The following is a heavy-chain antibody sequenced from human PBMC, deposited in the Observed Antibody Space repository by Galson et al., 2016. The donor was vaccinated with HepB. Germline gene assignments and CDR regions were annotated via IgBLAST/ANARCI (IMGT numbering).Heavy chain of an antibody. Sequence: SLRLSCAASGFSFDDYAMHWVRQVPGKGLQWVSVTTWNSYNIDYADSVKGRFTISRDNARNSPYLQLNSLRPEDTALYYCARDVGGTYSSWCDAWGQGTLVTLSS. CDR2: TTWNSYNI. CDR1: GFSFDDYA. D-gene: IGHD3-10*01. V-gene: IGHV3-9*01. CDR3: ARDVGGTYSSWCDA. J-gene: IGHJ5*02.